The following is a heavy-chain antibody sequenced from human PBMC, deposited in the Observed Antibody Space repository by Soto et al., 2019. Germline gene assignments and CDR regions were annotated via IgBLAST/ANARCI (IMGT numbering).Heavy chain of an antibody. CDR2: IYYSGST. V-gene: IGHV4-39*01. D-gene: IGHD3-3*01. J-gene: IGHJ5*01. CDR1: GGSISSSSYY. CDR3: ARRPSNSYDFWSGKWFDS. Sequence: PSETLSLTCTVSGGSISSSSYYWGWIRQPPGKGLEWIGSIYYSGSTYYNPSLKSRVTISVDTSKNQFSLKLSSVTAADTAVYYCARRPSNSYDFWSGKWFDSWGQGTLVTVSS.